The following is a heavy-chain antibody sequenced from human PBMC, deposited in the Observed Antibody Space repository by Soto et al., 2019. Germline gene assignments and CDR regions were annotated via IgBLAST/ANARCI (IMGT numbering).Heavy chain of an antibody. V-gene: IGHV1-69*13. CDR3: ARDHGSGSYYNPYYYYYGMDV. CDR2: IIPIFGTA. J-gene: IGHJ6*02. CDR1: GGTFSSYA. D-gene: IGHD3-10*01. Sequence: SVKVSCKASGGTFSSYAISWVRQAPGQGLEWMGGIIPIFGTANYAQKFQGRVTITADESTSTAYMELSSLRSEDTAVYYCARDHGSGSYYNPYYYYYGMDVWGQGTTVTVSS.